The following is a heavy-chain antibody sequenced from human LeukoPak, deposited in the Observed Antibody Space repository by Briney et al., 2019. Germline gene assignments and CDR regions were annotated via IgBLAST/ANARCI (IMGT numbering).Heavy chain of an antibody. D-gene: IGHD1-26*01. CDR3: ARAGAWEALNC. CDR2: ISSSSTI. Sequence: GRSLRLSCAASGFTFSTYNRNWVRQAPGKGLEWVSYISSSSTIYYADYVQGRFTVSRDNAKNSLYLQMNSLRDEDTAVYYCARAGAWEALNCWGQGTLVTVSS. CDR1: GFTFSTYN. V-gene: IGHV3-48*02. J-gene: IGHJ4*02.